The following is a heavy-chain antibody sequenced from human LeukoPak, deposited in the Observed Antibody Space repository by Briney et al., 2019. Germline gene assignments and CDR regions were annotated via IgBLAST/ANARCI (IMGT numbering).Heavy chain of an antibody. J-gene: IGHJ4*02. CDR2: IGIIGDR. D-gene: IGHD5-24*01. Sequence: QPGGSLRLSCAASGFTFSSYDMHWVRQPTGKGLEWVSVIGIIGDRFYAGSVKGRFTISRENANNSLYLQMNSLSAEDTAVYYCARKGRDGYTFDYWGQGTLVTVSS. CDR1: GFTFSSYD. CDR3: ARKGRDGYTFDY. V-gene: IGHV3-13*01.